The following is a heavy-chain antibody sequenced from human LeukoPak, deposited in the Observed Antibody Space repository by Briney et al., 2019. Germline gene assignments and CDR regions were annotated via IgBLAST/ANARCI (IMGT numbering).Heavy chain of an antibody. CDR3: AKDRASSLVVVITGEDDY. Sequence: PGGSLRLSCAASGFTFSIYAMSWVRQAPGKGLEWVSAISGSGGSTYYADSVKGRFTISRDNSKNTLYLQMNSLRAEDTAVYYCAKDRASSLVVVITGEDDYWGQGTLVTVSS. D-gene: IGHD3-22*01. CDR2: ISGSGGST. CDR1: GFTFSIYA. J-gene: IGHJ4*02. V-gene: IGHV3-23*01.